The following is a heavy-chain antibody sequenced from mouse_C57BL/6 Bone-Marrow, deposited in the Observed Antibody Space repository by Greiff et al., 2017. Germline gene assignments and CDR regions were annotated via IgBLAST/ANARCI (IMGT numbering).Heavy chain of an antibody. CDR3: ARWGSPYYAMDY. V-gene: IGHV1-50*01. CDR2: IDPSDSYT. CDR1: GYTFTSYW. Sequence: QVQLKQPGAELVKPGASVKLSCKASGYTFTSYWMQWVKQRPGQGLEWIGEIDPSDSYTNYTQKFKGKATLTVDTASSTAYMQLSSLTSEDSSVYYCARWGSPYYAMDYWGQGTSVTVSS. D-gene: IGHD1-1*01. J-gene: IGHJ4*01.